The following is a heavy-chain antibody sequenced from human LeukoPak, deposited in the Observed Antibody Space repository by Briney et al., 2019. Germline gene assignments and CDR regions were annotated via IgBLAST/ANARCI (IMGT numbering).Heavy chain of an antibody. D-gene: IGHD6-13*01. CDR2: IYYSGST. Sequence: ESSETLSLTCTVSGGSISTYYWSWIRQPPGKGLEWIGYIYYSGSTNYNPSLKSRVTISVDTSKNQFSLKLSSVTAADTAVYYCARGSGSSWYDFKYYFDYWGQGTLVTVSS. CDR3: ARGSGSSWYDFKYYFDY. V-gene: IGHV4-59*01. J-gene: IGHJ4*02. CDR1: GGSISTYY.